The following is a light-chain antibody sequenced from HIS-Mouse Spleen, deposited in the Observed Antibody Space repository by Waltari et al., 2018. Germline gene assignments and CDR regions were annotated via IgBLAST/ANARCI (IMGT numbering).Light chain of an antibody. CDR2: EGS. V-gene: IGLV2-23*01. CDR1: SSDVGSYNL. Sequence: QSALTQPASVSGSPGQSITISCTGTSSDVGSYNLVSGYQQHPGKAPKPMIYEGSKRPSGVSNRFSGSKSGNTASLTISGLQAEDEADYYCCSYAGSSTFVVFGGGTKLTVL. CDR3: CSYAGSSTFVV. J-gene: IGLJ2*01.